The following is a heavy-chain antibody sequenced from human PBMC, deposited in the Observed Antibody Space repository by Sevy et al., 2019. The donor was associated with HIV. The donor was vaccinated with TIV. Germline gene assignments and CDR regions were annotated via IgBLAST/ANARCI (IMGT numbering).Heavy chain of an antibody. D-gene: IGHD2-8*01. CDR2: LSCGCGEI. J-gene: IGHJ4*02. V-gene: IGHV3-23*01. CDR1: GFTFSKYS. CDR3: AREGCTKPHDY. Sequence: GGSLRLSCAASGFTFSKYSMSWVRQPPGKGLEWVSTLSCGCGEINYADSVKGRFTISRDNSKSSVCLQMNNLRAEDTAVYYCAREGCTKPHDYWGQGTLVTVSS.